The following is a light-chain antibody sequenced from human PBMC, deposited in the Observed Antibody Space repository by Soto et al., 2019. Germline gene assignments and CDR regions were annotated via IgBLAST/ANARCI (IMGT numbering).Light chain of an antibody. J-gene: IGLJ1*01. CDR3: SSYTSSSTYV. Sequence: QSVLTQPASVSGSPGQSITISCTGSSNDVGGYDYVSWYQQHPGKAPKLMIYEVSNRPSGVSNRFSGSKSANTASLTISGLQSEDEADYYCSSYTSSSTYVFGTGTKLTVL. V-gene: IGLV2-14*03. CDR2: EVS. CDR1: SNDVGGYDY.